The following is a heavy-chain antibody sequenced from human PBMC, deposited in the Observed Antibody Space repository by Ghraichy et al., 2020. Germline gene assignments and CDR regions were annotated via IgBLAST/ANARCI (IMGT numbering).Heavy chain of an antibody. CDR2: ISGSGGTT. V-gene: IGHV3-23*01. J-gene: IGHJ4*02. D-gene: IGHD3-3*01. Sequence: GGSLRLSCAASGFTFSTYAMSWVRQAPGKGLEWVSTISGSGGTTYYADSVKGRFTISRDNPKNTLYLQMNGLRAEDTAVYYCAKVGVVTEYYFDFWGQGTLVTVSS. CDR1: GFTFSTYA. CDR3: AKVGVVTEYYFDF.